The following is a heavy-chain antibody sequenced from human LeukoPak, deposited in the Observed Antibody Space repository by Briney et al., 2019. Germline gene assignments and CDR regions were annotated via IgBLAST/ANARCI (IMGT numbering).Heavy chain of an antibody. CDR3: AREVAAAGLYYFNS. CDR2: ISGSGAGT. Sequence: PGGSLRLSCAASGFTFNNYVMPWVRQAPGKGLEWVSGISGSGAGTYYADSVKGRFTISRDNSKSTLYLQMNSLRAEDAAVYYCAREVAAAGLYYFNSWGQGTQVTVSS. CDR1: GFTFNNYV. J-gene: IGHJ4*02. D-gene: IGHD6-13*01. V-gene: IGHV3-23*01.